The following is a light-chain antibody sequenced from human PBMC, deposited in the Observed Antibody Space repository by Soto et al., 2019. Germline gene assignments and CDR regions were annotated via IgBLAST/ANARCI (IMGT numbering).Light chain of an antibody. J-gene: IGKJ1*01. CDR2: GAS. CDR1: QSVSSN. V-gene: IGKV3-20*01. CDR3: HQYGGSPWT. Sequence: EIVMTQSPATLSVSPGERATLSCRASQSVSSNLAWYQQKPGQAPRLVIYGASSRAAGIPERFSGSASGTDFTLTISRLEPEDFAVYYCHQYGGSPWTFCQGTKVEIK.